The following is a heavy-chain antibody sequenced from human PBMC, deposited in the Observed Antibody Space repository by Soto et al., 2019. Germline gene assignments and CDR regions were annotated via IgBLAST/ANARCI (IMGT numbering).Heavy chain of an antibody. J-gene: IGHJ5*02. CDR3: AKSPSVALVPSTLGGNNWFDP. V-gene: IGHV3-23*01. CDR2: ISGSGGST. CDR1: GLTFSSYA. D-gene: IGHD2-15*01. Sequence: GGSLSLSCAACGLTFSSYAMNWVRQAPGKGLEWVSAISGSGGSTYYADSVKGRFTISRDNSKNTLYLQMNSLRAEDTAVYFFAKSPSVALVPSTLGGNNWFDPWGQGTLVTVSS.